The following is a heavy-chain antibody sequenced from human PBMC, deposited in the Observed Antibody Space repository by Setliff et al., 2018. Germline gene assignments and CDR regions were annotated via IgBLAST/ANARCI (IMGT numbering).Heavy chain of an antibody. V-gene: IGHV3-23*01. J-gene: IGHJ3*01. D-gene: IGHD3-10*01. CDR1: GFTFSGAW. CDR2: ISAGGSRT. Sequence: AGGSLRLSCAASGFTFSGAWFNWVRQAPGKGLEWVGRISAGGSRTYYADSVKGRVTISRDNSKNTLYLQMSSLRAEDTAIYYCARDTSGRDALDVWGQGTTVTVSS. CDR3: ARDTSGRDALDV.